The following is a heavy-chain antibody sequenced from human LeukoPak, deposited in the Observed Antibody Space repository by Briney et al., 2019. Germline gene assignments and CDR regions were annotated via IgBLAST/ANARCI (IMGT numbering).Heavy chain of an antibody. V-gene: IGHV4-34*01. CDR3: ARGDDFWSGYNWFDP. J-gene: IGHJ5*02. CDR2: INHSGST. CDR1: GGSFSGYY. D-gene: IGHD3-3*01. Sequence: SETLSLTCAVYGGSFSGYYWSWIRQPPGKGLEWIGEINHSGSTNYDPSLKSRVTISVDTSKNQCSLKLSSVTAADTAVYYCARGDDFWSGYNWFDPWGQGTLVTVSS.